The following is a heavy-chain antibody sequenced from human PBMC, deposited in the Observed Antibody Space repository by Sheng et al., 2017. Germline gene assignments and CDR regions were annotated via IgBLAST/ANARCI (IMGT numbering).Heavy chain of an antibody. CDR3: ARRVPRGYSYGGTNYYGMDV. CDR2: IIPIFGTA. CDR1: GGTFSSYA. Sequence: QVQLVQSGAEVKKPGSSVKVSCKASGGTFSSYAISWVRQAPGQGLEWMGGIIPIFGTANYAQKFQGRVTITADESTSTAYMELSSLRSEDTAVYYCARRVPRGYSYGGTNYYGMDVWGQGTTVTVSS. V-gene: IGHV1-69*13. J-gene: IGHJ6*02. D-gene: IGHD5-18*01.